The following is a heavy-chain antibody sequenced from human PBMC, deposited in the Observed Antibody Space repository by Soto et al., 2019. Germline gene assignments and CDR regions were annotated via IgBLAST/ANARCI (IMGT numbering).Heavy chain of an antibody. V-gene: IGHV3-30-3*01. CDR3: ARGGQLVYYYGMDV. CDR1: GFTFSSYA. CDR2: ISYDGSNK. D-gene: IGHD6-13*01. J-gene: IGHJ6*02. Sequence: GGSLRLSCAASGFTFSSYAMHWVRQAPGKGLEWVAVISYDGSNKYYADTVKGRFTNSRDNSKKKLYLQMNSLRAEDKDVYYCARGGQLVYYYGMDVWGQGTTVTVSS.